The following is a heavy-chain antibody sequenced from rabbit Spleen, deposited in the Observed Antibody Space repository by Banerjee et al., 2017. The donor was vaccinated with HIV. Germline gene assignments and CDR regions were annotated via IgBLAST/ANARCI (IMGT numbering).Heavy chain of an antibody. J-gene: IGHJ4*01. Sequence: QSLEESGGDLVKPGASLTLTCTASGFSFGWNDYMCWVRQAPGKGLEWIGYIYAGGSDTTYYASWAKGRFTISKTSTTVTLQMTSLTAADTATYFCARDLDGVIGWNFGWWGPGTLVTVS. D-gene: IGHD1-1*01. CDR1: GFSFGWNDY. V-gene: IGHV1S40*01. CDR3: ARDLDGVIGWNFGW. CDR2: IYAGGSDTT.